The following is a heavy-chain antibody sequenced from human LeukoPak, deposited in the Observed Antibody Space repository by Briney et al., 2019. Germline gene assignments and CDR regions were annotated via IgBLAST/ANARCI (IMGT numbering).Heavy chain of an antibody. D-gene: IGHD6-13*01. CDR2: LSPNSGDT. V-gene: IGHV1-2*02. Sequence: ASVKVSCKASGYTFTGYYMHWVRQAPGQELEWMGWLSPNSGDTKFAQKFQGRVTMTRDTSISTAYIELSTLRSADTAVYYCARATDISSWYLAYWGQGTLVTVSS. J-gene: IGHJ4*02. CDR1: GYTFTGYY. CDR3: ARATDISSWYLAY.